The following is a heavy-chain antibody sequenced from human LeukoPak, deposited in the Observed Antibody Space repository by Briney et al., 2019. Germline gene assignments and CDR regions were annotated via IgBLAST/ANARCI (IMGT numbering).Heavy chain of an antibody. Sequence: LRLSCAASGFTFSSYAMRCVRQAPGKGLEWIGSIYYSGNTYYNPSLKSRVTISIDTSKNQLSVKLSSVTAADTAVYYCARLYSGTRAPDYWGQGTLVTVSS. CDR1: GFTFSSYA. CDR2: IYYSGNT. CDR3: ARLYSGTRAPDY. V-gene: IGHV4-30-2*03. D-gene: IGHD3-10*01. J-gene: IGHJ4*02.